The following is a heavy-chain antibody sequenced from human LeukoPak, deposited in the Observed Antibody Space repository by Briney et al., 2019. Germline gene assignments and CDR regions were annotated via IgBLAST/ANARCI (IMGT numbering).Heavy chain of an antibody. J-gene: IGHJ2*01. CDR2: TYYRSKWYN. CDR3: ARDQGAVAGPGFDL. Sequence: SQTLSLTCAISGDSVSSNSAAWNWTRQSPSRGLEWLGRTYYRSKWYNDYAVSVKSRITINPDTSKNQFSLQLNSVTPEDTAVYYCARDQGAVAGPGFDLWGRGTLVTVSS. CDR1: GDSVSSNSAA. V-gene: IGHV6-1*01. D-gene: IGHD6-19*01.